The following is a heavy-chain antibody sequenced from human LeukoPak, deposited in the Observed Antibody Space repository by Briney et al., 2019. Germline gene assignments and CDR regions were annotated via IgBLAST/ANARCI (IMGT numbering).Heavy chain of an antibody. CDR3: ARGVARSFDY. CDR2: ISYDGSHK. V-gene: IGHV3-30*04. CDR1: GFTSSSYA. J-gene: IGHJ4*02. Sequence: PGRPLRLSCVASGFTSSSYAMHWVRQAPGKGLEWVAAISYDGSHKYYADSVKGRFTISRDNSKRTLFLQMSDLRVEDTAVFYCARGVARSFDYWGQGTLVTVSS. D-gene: IGHD3-10*01.